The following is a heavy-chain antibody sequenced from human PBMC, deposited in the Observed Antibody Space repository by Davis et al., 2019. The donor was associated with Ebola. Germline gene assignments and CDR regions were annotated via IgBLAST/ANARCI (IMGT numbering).Heavy chain of an antibody. V-gene: IGHV1-69*13. CDR2: IIPIIARE. CDR3: ARGDIVTDQVEYFDY. CDR1: VCTFYSYA. Sequence: SSVTVSCKASVCTFYSYALSWVRQVPGQGLEWLGGIIPIIAREDYAQKFQGRVTISADASTDTAYMELSSLRSEDTAIYYCARGDIVTDQVEYFDYWGQGTLVTVSS. J-gene: IGHJ4*02. D-gene: IGHD5-12*01.